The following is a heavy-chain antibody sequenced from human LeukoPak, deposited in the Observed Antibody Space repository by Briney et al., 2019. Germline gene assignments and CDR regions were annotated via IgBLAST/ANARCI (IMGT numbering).Heavy chain of an antibody. J-gene: IGHJ4*02. CDR1: GGSISSYY. Sequence: SETLSLTRTVSGGSISSYYWSWIRQPPGKGPEWIGYIYYSGGTNYNPSLKSRLTISVDTSKNQFSLKLNSVTAADTAVYYCARDRSEFDYWGQGTLVTVSS. V-gene: IGHV4-59*01. CDR2: IYYSGGT. CDR3: ARDRSEFDY.